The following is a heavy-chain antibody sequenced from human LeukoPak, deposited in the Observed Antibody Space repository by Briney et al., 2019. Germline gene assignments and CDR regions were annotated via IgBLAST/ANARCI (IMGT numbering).Heavy chain of an antibody. CDR1: GFTFSGCW. J-gene: IGHJ4*02. V-gene: IGHV3-7*02. Sequence: PGGSLRFSCAASGFTFSGCWMGLVRQAPGKGLEWVANIKPDGSEIYYVDSVKGRFTISRDDAKNSLYLQMNSLRAEDAAVYYCTRSLDYWGQGTLVTVSS. CDR3: TRSLDY. D-gene: IGHD2-15*01. CDR2: IKPDGSEI.